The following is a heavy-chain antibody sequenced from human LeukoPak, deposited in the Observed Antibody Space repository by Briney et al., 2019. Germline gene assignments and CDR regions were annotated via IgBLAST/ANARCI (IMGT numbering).Heavy chain of an antibody. CDR2: INPNSGGT. CDR3: ARDRGHDIVVVPAAIPDAYYYYYSMDV. CDR1: GYTFTGYY. Sequence: GASVKVSCKASGYTFTGYYMHWVRQAPGQGLEWMGWINPNSGGTNYAQKFQGRVTMTRDTSISTAYMELSRPRSDDTAVYYCARDRGHDIVVVPAAIPDAYYYYYSMDVWGQGTTVTVSS. V-gene: IGHV1-2*02. J-gene: IGHJ6*02. D-gene: IGHD2-2*02.